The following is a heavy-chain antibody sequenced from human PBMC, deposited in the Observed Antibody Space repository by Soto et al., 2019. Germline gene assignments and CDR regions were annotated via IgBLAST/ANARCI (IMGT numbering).Heavy chain of an antibody. J-gene: IGHJ6*02. CDR1: GGSFSGYY. CDR2: INHSGNT. CDR3: ASFVEATSLYYYYGMDV. D-gene: IGHD1-26*01. Sequence: SETLSLTCAVYGGSFSGYYWSWIRQPPGKGLEWIGEINHSGNTNYNPSLKSRVTISVDTSKNQFSLKLSSVTAADTAVYYCASFVEATSLYYYYGMDVWGQGTTVTVSS. V-gene: IGHV4-34*01.